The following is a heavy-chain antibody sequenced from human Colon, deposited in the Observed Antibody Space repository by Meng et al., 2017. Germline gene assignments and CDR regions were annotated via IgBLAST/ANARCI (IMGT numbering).Heavy chain of an antibody. CDR2: INPISDDT. Sequence: QIHLIQSGAEVKKPGASVKLSCQTSGYTFGAHSMHWVRQAPGQGLEWVGRINPISDDTKYAQKFQGRVTMTRDTSISTAYLEVRSLTSDDTAVYYCAKDQTTGSYWSAYWGQGTLVTVSS. CDR1: GYTFGAHS. CDR3: AKDQTTGSYWSAY. J-gene: IGHJ4*02. V-gene: IGHV1-2*06. D-gene: IGHD3-10*01.